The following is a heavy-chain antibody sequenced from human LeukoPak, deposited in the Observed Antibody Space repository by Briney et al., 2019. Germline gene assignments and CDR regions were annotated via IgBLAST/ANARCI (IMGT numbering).Heavy chain of an antibody. J-gene: IGHJ5*02. CDR1: GYTFTNYA. V-gene: IGHV7-4-1*02. D-gene: IGHD4/OR15-4a*01. Sequence: GASVKVSCKASGYTFTNYAMNWLRRAPGQGLEWMGWINTNTGNPTYAQGFTGRFVFSLDTSVSTAYLQISNLKAEDTAVYYCARDQGDDYLFRFDPWGQGTLVTVSS. CDR2: INTNTGNP. CDR3: ARDQGDDYLFRFDP.